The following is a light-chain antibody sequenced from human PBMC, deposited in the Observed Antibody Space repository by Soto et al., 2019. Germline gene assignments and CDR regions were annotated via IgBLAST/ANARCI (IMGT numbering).Light chain of an antibody. CDR1: QSVSSY. Sequence: EIVLTQSPATLSLSPGERATLSCRASQSVSSYLAWYQQKPGQAPRLLIYDASNRATGNPARFSGSGSGTDFSLTISSLETEDFAGYYCQQRRNWPPITFGQGTRLEIK. CDR2: DAS. V-gene: IGKV3-11*01. J-gene: IGKJ5*01. CDR3: QQRRNWPPIT.